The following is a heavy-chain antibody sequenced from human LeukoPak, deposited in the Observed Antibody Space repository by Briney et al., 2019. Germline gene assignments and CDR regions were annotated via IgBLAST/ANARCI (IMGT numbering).Heavy chain of an antibody. Sequence: KPSETLSLTCTVSGGSVSSGSYYWSWIRQPPGKGLEWIGYIYYSGSTNYNPSLKSRVTISVDTSKNQFSLKLSSVTAADTAVYYCAREGYCSSTSCYKVMDWFDPWGQGTLVTVSS. D-gene: IGHD2-2*02. CDR1: GGSVSSGSYY. CDR2: IYYSGST. J-gene: IGHJ5*02. V-gene: IGHV4-61*01. CDR3: AREGYCSSTSCYKVMDWFDP.